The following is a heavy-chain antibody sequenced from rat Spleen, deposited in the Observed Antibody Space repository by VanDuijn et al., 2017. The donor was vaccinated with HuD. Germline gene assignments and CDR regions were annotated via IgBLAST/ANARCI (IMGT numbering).Heavy chain of an antibody. V-gene: IGHV5-20*01. CDR2: INYDGDST. D-gene: IGHD1-12*01. Sequence: EVQLAESGGGLVQPGRSLKLSCAASGFTFSDYYMAWVRQAPTKGLEWVASINYDGDSTYYRDSVKGRFTISRDDAKNTQYLQMDSLRSEDTAIYYCTRQRGDGSYHGGLDYWGQGVMVTVSS. CDR3: TRQRGDGSYHGGLDY. J-gene: IGHJ2*01. CDR1: GFTFSDYY.